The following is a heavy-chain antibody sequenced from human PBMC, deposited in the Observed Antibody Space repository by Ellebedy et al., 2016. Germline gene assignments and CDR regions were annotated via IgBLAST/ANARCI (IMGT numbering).Heavy chain of an antibody. J-gene: IGHJ4*02. CDR2: ISPYNGNT. V-gene: IGHV1-18*01. CDR1: GYTFTTYG. Sequence: ASVKVSCKASGYTFTTYGITWVRQAPGQGLEWMGWISPYNGNTNYAQKLQGRVTMTTDTSTSTTYMELRSLRFDDTAVYYCARGVAGQFDYWGQGTLVTVSS. D-gene: IGHD6-19*01. CDR3: ARGVAGQFDY.